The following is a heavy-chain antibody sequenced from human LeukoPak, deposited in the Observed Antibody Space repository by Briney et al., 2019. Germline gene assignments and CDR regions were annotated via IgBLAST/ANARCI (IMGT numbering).Heavy chain of an antibody. CDR3: TKDTLSGSYHRPLEY. V-gene: IGHV3-23*01. CDR2: ISGNGRVP. Sequence: GGSLRLSCAASGFTFSNYAMTWVRQAPGKGLEWVSTISGNGRVPYYAESVKGRFTIARDNSKSTLYLQMNSLRADDAAIYYCTKDTLSGSYHRPLEYWGLGTLVTVSS. D-gene: IGHD1-26*01. J-gene: IGHJ4*02. CDR1: GFTFSNYA.